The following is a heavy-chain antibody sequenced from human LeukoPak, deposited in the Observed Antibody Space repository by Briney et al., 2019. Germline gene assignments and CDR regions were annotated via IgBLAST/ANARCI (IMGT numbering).Heavy chain of an antibody. J-gene: IGHJ4*02. CDR2: VFYSGNT. V-gene: IGHV4-59*11. Sequence: SETLSLTCTVSGDSISSHYWSWIRQPPGKGLEWIGYVFYSGNTNYNPSLKSRVTISLDTSKNQFSLNLSSVTAADTAVYYCARRHVEYSSSSDPYYFDYWGQGTLVTVSS. CDR3: ARRHVEYSSSSDPYYFDY. CDR1: GDSISSHY. D-gene: IGHD6-6*01.